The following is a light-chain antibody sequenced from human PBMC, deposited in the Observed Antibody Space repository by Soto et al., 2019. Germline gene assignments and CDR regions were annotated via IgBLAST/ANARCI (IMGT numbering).Light chain of an antibody. CDR2: EVS. Sequence: SVLRQPRSASGSAGPSVTIWCAGTSSDVGGYTSVSWYQQHPGKAPKLMIYEVSKRPSGVPECFSGSKSGNTASLTVSGLQAEDEADYSCSSYAGITPYVFGTGTKVTVL. J-gene: IGLJ1*01. V-gene: IGLV2-8*01. CDR3: SSYAGITPYV. CDR1: SSDVGGYTS.